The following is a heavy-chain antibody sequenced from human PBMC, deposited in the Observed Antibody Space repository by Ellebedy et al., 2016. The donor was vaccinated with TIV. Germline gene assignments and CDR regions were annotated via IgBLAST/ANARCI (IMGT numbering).Heavy chain of an antibody. CDR1: GYTPTELS. Sequence: AASVKVSCKVSGYTPTELSMHWVRQAPGKGLEWLGGFDPKDGETIYAQNFQDRVTMTEDTSTDTAYMELSSLRSDDTAVYYCATRGYRASFVFDWQYPFDYWGQGTPVTVSS. D-gene: IGHD3-9*01. V-gene: IGHV1-24*01. J-gene: IGHJ4*02. CDR3: ATRGYRASFVFDWQYPFDY. CDR2: FDPKDGET.